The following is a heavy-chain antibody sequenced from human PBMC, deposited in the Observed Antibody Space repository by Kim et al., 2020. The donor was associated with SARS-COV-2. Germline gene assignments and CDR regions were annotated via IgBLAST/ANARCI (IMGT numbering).Heavy chain of an antibody. CDR2: MNPNSGNT. Sequence: ASVKVSCKASGYTFTSYDINWVRQATGQGLEWMGWMNPNSGNTGYAQKFQGRVTMTRNTSISTAYMELSSLRCEDTAVYYCARGAAASKYYYDSSGYYWVWGQGTLVTVSS. CDR3: ARGAAASKYYYDSSGYYWV. J-gene: IGHJ4*02. D-gene: IGHD3-22*01. CDR1: GYTFTSYD. V-gene: IGHV1-8*01.